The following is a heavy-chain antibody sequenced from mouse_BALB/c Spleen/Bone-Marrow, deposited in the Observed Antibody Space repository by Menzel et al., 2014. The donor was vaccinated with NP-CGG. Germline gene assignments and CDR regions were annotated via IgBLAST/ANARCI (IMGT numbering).Heavy chain of an antibody. CDR1: GYTFTSYT. J-gene: IGHJ3*01. CDR3: ARAAYYRYDEGAWFAY. V-gene: IGHV1-4*01. D-gene: IGHD2-14*01. CDR2: INPSSGYT. Sequence: QVQLQQSGAELARPGASVKMSCKASGYTFTSYTMHWVKRRPGRGLEWIGYINPSSGYTNYNQKFKDKATLTADKSSSTAYMQLSSLTSEDSAVYYCARAAYYRYDEGAWFAYWGQGTLVTVSA.